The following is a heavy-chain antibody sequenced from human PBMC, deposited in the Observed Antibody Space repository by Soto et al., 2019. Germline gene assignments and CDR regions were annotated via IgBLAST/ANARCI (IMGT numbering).Heavy chain of an antibody. CDR2: IYHSGST. V-gene: IGHV4-30-2*01. Sequence: SETLSLTCAVSGGSISSGGYSWSWIRQPPGKGLEWIGYIYHSGSTYYNPSLKSRVTISVDRSKNQFSLKLSSVTAADTAVYYCAGRSSSSWDGGAFDIWGKGTMAPV. J-gene: IGHJ3*02. CDR3: AGRSSSSWDGGAFDI. D-gene: IGHD6-13*01. CDR1: GGSISSGGYS.